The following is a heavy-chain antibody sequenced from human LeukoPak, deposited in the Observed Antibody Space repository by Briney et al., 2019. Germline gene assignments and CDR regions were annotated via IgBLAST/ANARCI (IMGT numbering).Heavy chain of an antibody. J-gene: IGHJ6*03. D-gene: IGHD2-8*01. CDR2: IYSGGTT. V-gene: IGHV3-53*01. Sequence: PGGPLRLSCAASGFTVSTYVMNWVRQAPGKGLEWVSVIYSGGTTYYADSVKCRFTISRDNSKNTLYLQMNSLRAEDTAIYYCARDVYGYNYTVVRGEGTAVTVSS. CDR1: GFTVSTYV. CDR3: ARDVYGYNYTVV.